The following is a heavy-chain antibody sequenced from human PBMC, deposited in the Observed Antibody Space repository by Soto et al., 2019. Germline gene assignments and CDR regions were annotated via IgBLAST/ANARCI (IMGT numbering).Heavy chain of an antibody. V-gene: IGHV4-34*01. J-gene: IGHJ6*02. D-gene: IGHD3-10*01. Sequence: SETLSLTCAVYGGSFSGYYWSWIRQPPGEGLEWIGEINHSGSTNYNPSLKSRVTISVDTSKNQFSLKLSSVTAADTAVYYCARYHPLLLWFGESHRDYGMDVWGQGTTVTVSS. CDR2: INHSGST. CDR3: ARYHPLLLWFGESHRDYGMDV. CDR1: GGSFSGYY.